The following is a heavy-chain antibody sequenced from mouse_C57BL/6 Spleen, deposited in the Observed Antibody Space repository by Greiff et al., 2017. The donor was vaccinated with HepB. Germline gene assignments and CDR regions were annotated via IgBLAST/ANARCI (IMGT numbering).Heavy chain of an antibody. J-gene: IGHJ4*01. CDR3: VSSYYDAMDY. D-gene: IGHD2-10*01. CDR2: IRSKSNNYAT. V-gene: IGHV10-1*01. Sequence: EVQLVESGGGLVQPKGSLKLSCAASGFSFNTYAMNWVRQAPGKGLEWVARIRSKSNNYATYYADSVKDRFTTSRDDSESMLYLQMNNLKTEDTAMYYCVSSYYDAMDYWGQGTSVTVSS. CDR1: GFSFNTYA.